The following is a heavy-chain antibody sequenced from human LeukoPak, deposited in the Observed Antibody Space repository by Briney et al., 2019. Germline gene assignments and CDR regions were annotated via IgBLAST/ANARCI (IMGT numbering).Heavy chain of an antibody. Sequence: GGSLRLSCAASGFTFSSYSMNWVRQAPGKGLEWASSISSSSSYIYYADSVKGRFTISRDNAKNSLYLQMNSLRAEDTAVYYCARVPAESSGWSGWSLDAFDIWGQGTMVTVSS. CDR3: ARVPAESSGWSGWSLDAFDI. D-gene: IGHD6-19*01. CDR1: GFTFSSYS. CDR2: ISSSSSYI. J-gene: IGHJ3*02. V-gene: IGHV3-21*01.